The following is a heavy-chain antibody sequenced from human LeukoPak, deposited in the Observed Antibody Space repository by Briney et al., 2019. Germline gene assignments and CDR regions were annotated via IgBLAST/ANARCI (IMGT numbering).Heavy chain of an antibody. CDR2: ST. D-gene: IGHD1-20*01. J-gene: IGHJ6*03. V-gene: IGHV4-39*07. Sequence: STYYNPSLKSRVTISVDTSKNQFSLKLTSLTAADTAVYYCARGYNWNPLLSRSLYYYYMDVWGKGTTVTVSS. CDR3: ARGYNWNPLLSRSLYYYYMDV.